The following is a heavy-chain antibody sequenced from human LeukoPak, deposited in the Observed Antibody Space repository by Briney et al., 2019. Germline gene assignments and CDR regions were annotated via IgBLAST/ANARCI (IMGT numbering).Heavy chain of an antibody. J-gene: IGHJ6*03. CDR3: AKEGYYYMDV. CDR2: IRYDGSNE. CDR1: GFTFSSYG. V-gene: IGHV3-30*02. Sequence: GGSLRLSCAASGFTFSSYGMHWVRQAPGKGLEWVAFIRYDGSNEHYADSVKDRFTISRDNSKNTLYLQMNSPRADDTAVYYCAKEGYYYMDVWGKGTTVTISS.